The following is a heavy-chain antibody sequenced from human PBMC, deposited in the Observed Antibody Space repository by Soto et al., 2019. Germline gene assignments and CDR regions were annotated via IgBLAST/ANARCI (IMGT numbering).Heavy chain of an antibody. CDR1: RFTFWTYS. D-gene: IGHD4-17*01. CDR3: ARDLFGDYVFDY. Sequence: EVQLVESGGGLVKPGGSLRLSCAAYRFTFWTYSIKWVRQAPGKGLEWVSSISSSSSYIYYADSVKGRFTISRDNAKNSLYLQMNSLRAADTAVYYCARDLFGDYVFDYWGQGTLVTVSS. V-gene: IGHV3-21*01. CDR2: ISSSSSYI. J-gene: IGHJ4*02.